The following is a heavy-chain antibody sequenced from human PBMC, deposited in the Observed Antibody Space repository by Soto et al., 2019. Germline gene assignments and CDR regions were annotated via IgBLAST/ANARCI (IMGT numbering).Heavy chain of an antibody. CDR3: ARDGPPYTVTTIYYYGMDV. CDR2: IKQDGSEK. Sequence: EVQLVESGGGLVQPGGSLRLSCAASGFTISSYWMSWVRQAPGKGLEWVANIKQDGSEKYYVDSVKGRFTISRDNAKNSLYLQMNSLRAEDTAVYYCARDGPPYTVTTIYYYGMDVWGQGTTVTVSS. V-gene: IGHV3-7*01. CDR1: GFTISSYW. J-gene: IGHJ6*02. D-gene: IGHD4-17*01.